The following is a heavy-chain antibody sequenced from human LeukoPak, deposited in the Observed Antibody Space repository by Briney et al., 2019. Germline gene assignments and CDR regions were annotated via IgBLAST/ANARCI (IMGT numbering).Heavy chain of an antibody. V-gene: IGHV4-61*02. D-gene: IGHD3-10*01. Sequence: SQTLSLTCTVSGGSISSGSYYWSWIRQPAGKGLEWIGRIYISGSTNYNPSLKSRVTISVDTSKNQFSLKLSSVTAADTAVYYCARLNYYGSENYFDYWGQGTLVTVSS. CDR1: GGSISSGSYY. CDR3: ARLNYYGSENYFDY. J-gene: IGHJ4*02. CDR2: IYISGST.